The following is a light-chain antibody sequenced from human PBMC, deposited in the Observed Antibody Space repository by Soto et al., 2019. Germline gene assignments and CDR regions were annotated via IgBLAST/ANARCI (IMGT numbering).Light chain of an antibody. Sequence: AIQLTQSPSSLSASVGDRVTITCRASQGISSALAWYQQKPGKAPKVLISDASSLEGGVPSRFSGSGSGTDFTLTIISLQPEDFATYYCQKFNTYPVTFGGGTKVDI. CDR2: DAS. V-gene: IGKV1-13*02. CDR1: QGISSA. CDR3: QKFNTYPVT. J-gene: IGKJ4*01.